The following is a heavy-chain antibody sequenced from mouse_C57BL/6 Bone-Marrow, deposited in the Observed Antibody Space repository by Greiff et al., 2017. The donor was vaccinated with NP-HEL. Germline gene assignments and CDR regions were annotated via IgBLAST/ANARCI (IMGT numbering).Heavy chain of an antibody. CDR2: ISSGGSYT. Sequence: EVKVVESGGDLVKPGGSLKLSCAASGFTFSSYGMSWVRQTPDKRLEWVATISSGGSYTYYPDSVKGRFTISRDNAKNTLYLQMSSLKSEDTAMYYCARPGWLPFDYWGQGTTLTVSS. J-gene: IGHJ2*01. V-gene: IGHV5-6*01. D-gene: IGHD2-3*01. CDR1: GFTFSSYG. CDR3: ARPGWLPFDY.